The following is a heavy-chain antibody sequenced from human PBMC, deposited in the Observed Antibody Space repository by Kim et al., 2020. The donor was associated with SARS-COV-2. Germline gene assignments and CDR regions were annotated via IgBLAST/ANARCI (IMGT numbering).Heavy chain of an antibody. V-gene: IGHV3-48*03. CDR3: ARDLLFYYYMDV. J-gene: IGHJ6*03. CDR2: ISSGGSTI. Sequence: VGSLRLSCAASGFTFSSYQMNWVRQAPGKGLEWVSYISSGGSTIYYADSVKGRFTISRDNAKNSLYLQMNSLRAEDTAVYYCARDLLFYYYMDVWGKGTTVTVSS. CDR1: GFTFSSYQ.